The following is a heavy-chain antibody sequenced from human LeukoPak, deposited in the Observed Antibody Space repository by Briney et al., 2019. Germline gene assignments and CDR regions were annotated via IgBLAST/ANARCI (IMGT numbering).Heavy chain of an antibody. D-gene: IGHD1-26*01. V-gene: IGHV1-2*02. CDR2: INPNSGGT. CDR3: ARVVGATTMYYYYYMDV. CDR1: GYTFTSYG. J-gene: IGHJ6*03. Sequence: APVKVSCKASGYTFTSYGISWVRQAPGQGLEWMGWINPNSGGTNYAQKFQGRVTMTRDTSISTAYMELSRLRSDDTAVYYCARVVGATTMYYYYYMDVWGKGTTVTVSS.